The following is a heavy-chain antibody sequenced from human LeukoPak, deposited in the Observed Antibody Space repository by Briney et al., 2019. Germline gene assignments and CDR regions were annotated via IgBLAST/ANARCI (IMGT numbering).Heavy chain of an antibody. J-gene: IGHJ5*02. CDR2: IIPIFGTV. Sequence: ASVKVSCKASGGTFSSYAISWVRQAPGQRLEWMGGIIPIFGTVNYAQKFQGRVTITADESTSTAYMGLSSLRSEDTAVYYCARDLGSSSWPFDPWGQGTLVTVSS. D-gene: IGHD6-13*01. V-gene: IGHV1-69*13. CDR3: ARDLGSSSWPFDP. CDR1: GGTFSSYA.